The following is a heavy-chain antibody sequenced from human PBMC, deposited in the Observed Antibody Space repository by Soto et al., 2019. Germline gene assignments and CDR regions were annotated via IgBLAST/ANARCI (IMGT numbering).Heavy chain of an antibody. CDR1: GGSISSSNW. Sequence: SETLSLTCAVSGGSISSSNWWSWVRQPPGKGLEWIGEIYHSGSTNYNPSLKSRVTISVDKSKNQFSLKLSYVTAADTAVYYCARGGDSSGYFYPVYAFDIWGQGTMVT. CDR3: ARGGDSSGYFYPVYAFDI. CDR2: IYHSGST. V-gene: IGHV4-4*02. D-gene: IGHD3-22*01. J-gene: IGHJ3*02.